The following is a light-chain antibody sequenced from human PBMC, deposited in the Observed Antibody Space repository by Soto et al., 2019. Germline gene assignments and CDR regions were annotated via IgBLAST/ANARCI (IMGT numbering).Light chain of an antibody. CDR2: EVS. V-gene: IGKV2D-29*02. Sequence: VVIKNTPLSLSVTPEQPASISCNSSQSLLHITGETFLFWYLQKPGQSPQLLIYEVSTRVSGVPDRFSGSGSGTDFTLEISRLETDDVGIYYCMQSTQLPHTFGQGTRMEXK. J-gene: IGKJ5*01. CDR1: QSLLHITGETF. CDR3: MQSTQLPHT.